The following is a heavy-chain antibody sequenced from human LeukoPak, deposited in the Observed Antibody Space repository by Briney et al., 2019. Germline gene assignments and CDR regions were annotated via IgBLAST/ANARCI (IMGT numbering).Heavy chain of an antibody. J-gene: IGHJ4*02. CDR1: GFTFSSYA. D-gene: IGHD4-11*01. CDR3: AKGSADSRPYFFDY. Sequence: GSLRLSCAASGFTFSSYAMSWVHQAPGKGLDWFSAITGSGDDTYYADSVKGRFTLSRDNSKNTLYLQIDSLTAEDTALYYCAKGSADSRPYFFDYWGQGTLVTVSS. V-gene: IGHV3-23*01. CDR2: ITGSGDDT.